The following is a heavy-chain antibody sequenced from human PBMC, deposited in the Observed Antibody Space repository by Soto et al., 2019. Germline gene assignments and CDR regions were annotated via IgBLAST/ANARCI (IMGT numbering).Heavy chain of an antibody. CDR1: GFTFSSYA. CDR3: AKDRTVVPEYMDV. J-gene: IGHJ6*03. CDR2: ISGSGGST. V-gene: IGHV3-23*01. Sequence: GGSLRLSCAASGFTFSSYAMSWVRQAPGKGLEWVSAISGSGGSTYYADSVKGRFTISRDNSKNTLYLQMNSLRAEATAVYYCAKDRTVVPEYMDVWGKGTTVTVSS. D-gene: IGHD2-2*01.